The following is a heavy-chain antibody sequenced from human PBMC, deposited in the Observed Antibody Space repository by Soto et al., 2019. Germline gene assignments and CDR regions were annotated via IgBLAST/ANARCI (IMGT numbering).Heavy chain of an antibody. V-gene: IGHV4-61*01. Sequence: SETLSLTCTVPGGSVNIGTYYWSWIRQPPGKGLEWIGYIYYSGTTFYSPSLKSRLTITKDTSKNQVVLTMTNMDPVDTATYYCAHHSPILDPWGQGTLVTVSS. CDR1: GGSVNIGTYY. CDR2: IYYSGTT. CDR3: AHHSPILDP. J-gene: IGHJ5*02. D-gene: IGHD2-15*01.